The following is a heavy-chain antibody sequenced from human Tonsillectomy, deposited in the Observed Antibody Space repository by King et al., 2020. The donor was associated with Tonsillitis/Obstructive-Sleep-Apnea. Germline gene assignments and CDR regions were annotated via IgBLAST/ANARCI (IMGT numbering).Heavy chain of an antibody. CDR2: ISYDGSNI. Sequence: VQLVESGGGVVQPGRSLRLSCAASGFTFTSYAMHWVRQAPGKGLEWVAVISYDGSNIYYADSVKGRFTISRDNSKNPLYLQMNSLRAEDTAVDYCARGAGQLDDFYYYYMGVWGKGTTVTVSS. CDR1: GFTFTSYA. D-gene: IGHD6-13*01. V-gene: IGHV3-30*01. J-gene: IGHJ6*03. CDR3: ARGAGQLDDFYYYYMGV.